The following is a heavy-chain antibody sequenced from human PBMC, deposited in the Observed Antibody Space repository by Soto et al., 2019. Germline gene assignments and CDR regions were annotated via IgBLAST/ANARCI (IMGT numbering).Heavy chain of an antibody. J-gene: IGHJ6*02. Sequence: GGSLRLSCAASGVTFSSYWMHWVRQAPGKGLVWVSRINSDGSSTSYANSVKGPFTISRDNAKNTLYLQMNSLRAEDTAVYYCARGWSYDFWSGYYRYYGMDVWGQGTTVTVSS. V-gene: IGHV3-74*01. CDR3: ARGWSYDFWSGYYRYYGMDV. D-gene: IGHD3-3*01. CDR1: GVTFSSYW. CDR2: INSDGSST.